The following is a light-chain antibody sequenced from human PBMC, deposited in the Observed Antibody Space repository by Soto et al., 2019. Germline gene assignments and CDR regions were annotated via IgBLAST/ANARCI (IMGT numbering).Light chain of an antibody. CDR1: QSVRSNY. J-gene: IGKJ1*01. Sequence: EIVLTQSPDTLSLSPGERATLSCRASQSVRSNYLAWYQQKPGQAPRLLIYHASSRVTGIPDRFSGSGSGTDFTLTISRLEPEDFAVYYCQQYGGSPGTFGQGTKVDIK. CDR2: HAS. CDR3: QQYGGSPGT. V-gene: IGKV3-20*01.